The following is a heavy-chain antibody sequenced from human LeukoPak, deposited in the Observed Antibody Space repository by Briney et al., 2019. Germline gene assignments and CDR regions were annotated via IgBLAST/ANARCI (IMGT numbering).Heavy chain of an antibody. CDR1: GFIFSSYE. Sequence: PGGSLRLSCAASGFIFSSYEMNWVRQAPGKGLEWVSSISSSSSYIYYADSVKGRFTISRDNAKNSLYLQMNSLRAEDTAVYYCARGLAVAGAIIDYWGQGTLVTVSS. J-gene: IGHJ4*02. V-gene: IGHV3-21*01. CDR2: ISSSSSYI. D-gene: IGHD6-19*01. CDR3: ARGLAVAGAIIDY.